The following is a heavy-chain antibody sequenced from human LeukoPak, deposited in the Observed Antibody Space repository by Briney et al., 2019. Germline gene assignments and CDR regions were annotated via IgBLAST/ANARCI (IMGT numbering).Heavy chain of an antibody. V-gene: IGHV4-30-2*01. Sequence: SETLSLTCTVSGGSISSGSYYWSWIRQPPGKGLEWIGYIYHSGSTYYNPSLKSRVTISVDRSKNQFSLKLSSVTAADTAVYYCARDKGPYSGYDQHWYFDLWGRGTLVTVSS. D-gene: IGHD5-12*01. CDR2: IYHSGST. J-gene: IGHJ2*01. CDR3: ARDKGPYSGYDQHWYFDL. CDR1: GGSISSGSYY.